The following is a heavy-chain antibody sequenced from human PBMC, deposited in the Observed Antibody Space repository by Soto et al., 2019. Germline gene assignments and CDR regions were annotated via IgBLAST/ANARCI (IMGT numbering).Heavy chain of an antibody. V-gene: IGHV4-61*01. CDR2: IYYSWGT. CDR3: ARGGGVTATFDY. CDR1: GGSVSSGSYY. Sequence: PSETLSLTCTVSGGSVSSGSYYWSWIRQPPGKGLEWIGYIYYSWGTNYNPSLKCRVTISVDTSKNQFSLKLSSVTAADTAVYYCARGGGVTATFDYWGQGTLVTVSS. D-gene: IGHD5-18*01. J-gene: IGHJ4*02.